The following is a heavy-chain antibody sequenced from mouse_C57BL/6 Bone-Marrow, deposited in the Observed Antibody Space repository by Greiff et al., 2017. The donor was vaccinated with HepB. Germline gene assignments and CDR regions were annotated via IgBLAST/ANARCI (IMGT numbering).Heavy chain of an antibody. CDR3: ARTGVTAQAPYYAMDY. V-gene: IGHV2-9-1*01. CDR2: IWTGGGT. J-gene: IGHJ4*01. CDR1: GFSLTSYA. D-gene: IGHD3-2*02. Sequence: VKLMESGPGLVAPSQSLSITCTVSGFSLTSYAISRVRQPPGKGLEWLGVIWTGGGTNYNSALKSRLSISKDNSKSQVFLKMNSLQTDDTARYYCARTGVTAQAPYYAMDYWGQGTSVTVSS.